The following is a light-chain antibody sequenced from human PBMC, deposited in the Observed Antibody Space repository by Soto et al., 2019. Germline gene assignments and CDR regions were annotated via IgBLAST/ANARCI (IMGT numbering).Light chain of an antibody. Sequence: EIVMTQSPATLSVSPGERATLSCRASQSVSSNLAWYQQKPGQAPRLLIYGASTRATGIPARFSGSGSGTEFTLTISSLQSEDFAVYYCQQRSNWPLTFGGGTKADI. J-gene: IGKJ4*01. CDR3: QQRSNWPLT. V-gene: IGKV3-15*01. CDR1: QSVSSN. CDR2: GAS.